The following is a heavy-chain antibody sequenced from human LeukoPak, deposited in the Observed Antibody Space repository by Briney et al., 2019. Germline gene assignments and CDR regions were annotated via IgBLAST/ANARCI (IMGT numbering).Heavy chain of an antibody. J-gene: IGHJ4*02. V-gene: IGHV4-38-2*02. CDR3: ASGLSWGTFDY. CDR2: VYHPGST. CDR1: AYSINSRFYY. D-gene: IGHD3-16*01. Sequence: SETLSLTCTVSAYSINSRFYYWGWIRQPPGKGLEWIGSVYHPGSTSYNPSYNSRVTIAADTSKNQFSLKLTSVTAADTAVYYCASGLSWGTFDYWGQGTLVTVSS.